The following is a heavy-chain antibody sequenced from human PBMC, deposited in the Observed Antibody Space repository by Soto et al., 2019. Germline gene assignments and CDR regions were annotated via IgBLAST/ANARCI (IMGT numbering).Heavy chain of an antibody. CDR3: GRHNYGSGSTYFGY. V-gene: IGHV4-59*08. J-gene: IGHJ4*02. D-gene: IGHD3-10*01. CDR2: IYYSGST. Sequence: SETLSLTSTVSGVYIISYYWSWIRQPPGKGLEWIGYIYYSGSTNYNPSLKSRVTISVDTSKNQFSLKLNSMTAADTAVYYCGRHNYGSGSTYFGYWGQGTLVTVSS. CDR1: GVYIISYY.